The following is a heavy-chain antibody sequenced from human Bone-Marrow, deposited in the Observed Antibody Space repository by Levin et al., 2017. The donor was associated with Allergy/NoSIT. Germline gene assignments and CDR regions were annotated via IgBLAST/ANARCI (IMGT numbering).Heavy chain of an antibody. J-gene: IGHJ4*02. CDR2: VYPSGAT. Sequence: SETLSLTCSVSPDSITVFYWSWIRQTDEKGLQWIGRVYPSGATKYNPSLQSRVSMSLDTSKSQFSLIMTSATAADTAVYYCARDYGDPPTFDYWGQGILVTVSS. V-gene: IGHV4-4*07. CDR1: PDSITVFY. D-gene: IGHD4-17*01. CDR3: ARDYGDPPTFDY.